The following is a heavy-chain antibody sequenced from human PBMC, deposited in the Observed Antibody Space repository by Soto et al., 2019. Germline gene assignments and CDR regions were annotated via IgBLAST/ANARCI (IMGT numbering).Heavy chain of an antibody. CDR1: GFTFSSYA. D-gene: IGHD2-15*01. V-gene: IGHV3-23*01. CDR2: ISGSGGST. Sequence: EVQLLESGGGLVQPGGSLRLSYAASGFTFSSYAMSWVRQAPGKGLEWVSAISGSGGSTYYADSVKGRFTISRDNSKNTLYLQMNSLRAEDTAVYYCAKDEGDCSGGSCYPVPFDYWGQGTLVTVSS. J-gene: IGHJ4*02. CDR3: AKDEGDCSGGSCYPVPFDY.